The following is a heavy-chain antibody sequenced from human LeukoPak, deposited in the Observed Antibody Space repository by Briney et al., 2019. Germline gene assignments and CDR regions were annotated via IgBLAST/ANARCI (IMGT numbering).Heavy chain of an antibody. CDR1: EYTFTSYD. CDR3: ARASRTYYGDYLYYFDS. J-gene: IGHJ4*02. CDR2: MNPRSGNT. D-gene: IGHD4-17*01. Sequence: ASVKVSCKASEYTFTSYDINWVRQATGQGLEWMGWMNPRSGNTGYAQNFQGRVTMTRNTSITTSYMELSSLRSEDTAVYYCARASRTYYGDYLYYFDSWGQGTQVTVSS. V-gene: IGHV1-8*01.